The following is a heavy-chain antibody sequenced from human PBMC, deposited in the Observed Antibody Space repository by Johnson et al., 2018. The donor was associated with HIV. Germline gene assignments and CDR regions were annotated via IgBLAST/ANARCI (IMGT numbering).Heavy chain of an antibody. CDR3: AKERGRRWRQPRDVFDI. J-gene: IGHJ3*02. CDR1: GLTVSGNY. Sequence: VQLVESGGGLVQPGGSLRLSCAASGLTVSGNYMTWVRQAPGKGLEWVSVIFSGGTTYYAGYVHGRFTISRDNSKNTPYLRLNSRRVEDTAVYYCAKERGRRWRQPRDVFDIWGQGTMVTVSS. CDR2: IFSGGTT. D-gene: IGHD5-24*01. V-gene: IGHV3-66*01.